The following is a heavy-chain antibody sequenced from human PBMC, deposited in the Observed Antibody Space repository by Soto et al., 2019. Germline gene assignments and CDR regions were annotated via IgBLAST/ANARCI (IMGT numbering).Heavy chain of an antibody. Sequence: EVQLAESGGGLVQPGGSLRLSCAASGFTFSSYWMHWVRQAPGKGLVWVSRIKSDGSITTYADSVKGRFTISRDNAKNTLYLQMNSLRAEDTAVYYWARDGIVTTAGVDFYYWGQGTLVTVSS. V-gene: IGHV3-74*03. J-gene: IGHJ4*02. D-gene: IGHD4-4*01. CDR3: ARDGIVTTAGVDFYY. CDR1: GFTFSSYW. CDR2: IKSDGSIT.